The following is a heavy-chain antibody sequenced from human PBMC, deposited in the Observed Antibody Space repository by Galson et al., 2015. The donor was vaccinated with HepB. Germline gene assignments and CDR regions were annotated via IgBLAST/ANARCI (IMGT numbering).Heavy chain of an antibody. CDR1: GFIFSGSA. J-gene: IGHJ6*03. Sequence: SLRLSCAASGFIFSGSAMHWVRQASGNGLEWVGRIRSKANSYATAYAASVKGRFTISRDDSKNTAYLQMNSLKTEDTAIYYCTREGSSGWYGFYYYYMDVWGKGTTVTVSS. V-gene: IGHV3-73*01. CDR3: TREGSSGWYGFYYYYMDV. CDR2: IRSKANSYAT. D-gene: IGHD6-19*01.